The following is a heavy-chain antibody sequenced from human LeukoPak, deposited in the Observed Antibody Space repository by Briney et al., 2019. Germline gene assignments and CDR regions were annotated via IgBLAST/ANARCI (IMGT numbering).Heavy chain of an antibody. Sequence: GRSLRLSCAASGFTFSSYDMHWVRQAPGKGLEWVAVIWYDGSNRYYADSVKGRFTISRDNSKNTLYLQMNSLRAEDTAVYYSARDLDTAYRAFDYWGQGTLVTVSS. D-gene: IGHD5-18*01. CDR1: GFTFSSYD. CDR3: ARDLDTAYRAFDY. CDR2: IWYDGSNR. J-gene: IGHJ4*02. V-gene: IGHV3-33*01.